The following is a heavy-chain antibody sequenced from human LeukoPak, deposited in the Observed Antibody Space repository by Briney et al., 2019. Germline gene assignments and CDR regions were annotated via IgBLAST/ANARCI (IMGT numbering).Heavy chain of an antibody. V-gene: IGHV4-30-4*01. CDR2: IYYTGTT. J-gene: IGHJ4*02. CDR3: ARDIGGVTPPFY. CDR1: GGSIISGDYH. Sequence: SETLSLTCNVSGGSIISGDYHWSWIRQSPGKGLEWIGYIYYTGTTYYNPSLKSRVNMSIDTSKNQFSLKLNSVTAADTAVYYCARDIGGVTPPFYWSQGTLVTVSS. D-gene: IGHD2-21*02.